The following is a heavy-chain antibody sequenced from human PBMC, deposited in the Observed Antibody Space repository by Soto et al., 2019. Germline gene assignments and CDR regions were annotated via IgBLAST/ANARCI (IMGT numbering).Heavy chain of an antibody. CDR2: INAGNGNT. CDR3: ARSIVVVTALDY. Sequence: VASVKVSCKASGYTFTSYGISWVRQAPGQGLEWMGWINAGNGNTKYSQKFQGRVTITRDTSASTAYMELSSLRSEDTAVYYCARSIVVVTALDYWGQGTLVNVSS. V-gene: IGHV1-3*01. D-gene: IGHD2-21*02. J-gene: IGHJ4*02. CDR1: GYTFTSYG.